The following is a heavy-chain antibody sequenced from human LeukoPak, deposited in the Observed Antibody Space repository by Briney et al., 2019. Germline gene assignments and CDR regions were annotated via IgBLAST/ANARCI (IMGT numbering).Heavy chain of an antibody. CDR3: ARDLTTIVGAST. CDR1: GGSISSGDYY. D-gene: IGHD1-26*01. Sequence: PSETLSLTCTVSGGSISSGDYYWSWIRQPPGKGLEWIGYIYYSGSTYYNPSPKSRVTISVDTSKNQFSLKLSSVTAADTAVYYCARDLTTIVGASTWGQGTLVTVSS. J-gene: IGHJ5*02. V-gene: IGHV4-30-4*08. CDR2: IYYSGST.